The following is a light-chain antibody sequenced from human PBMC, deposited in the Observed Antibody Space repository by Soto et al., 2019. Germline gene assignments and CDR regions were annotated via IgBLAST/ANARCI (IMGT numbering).Light chain of an antibody. CDR3: SLFTNTITRYA. Sequence: QSALTQPATVSGSPGQSITISCTGTSSDVGGDNYVSWFQHHPDKTPRLIIYEVSYRPSGVSNRFSGSKSGDTAPLTTSGCQAEHEDEYYWSLFTNTITRYAFGTGTTLTVL. CDR1: SSDVGGDNY. CDR2: EVS. J-gene: IGLJ1*01. V-gene: IGLV2-14*01.